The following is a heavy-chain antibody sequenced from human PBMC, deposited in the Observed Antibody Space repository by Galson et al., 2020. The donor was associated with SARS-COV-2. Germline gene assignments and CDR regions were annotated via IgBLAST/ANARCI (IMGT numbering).Heavy chain of an antibody. Sequence: GASLRLSCAASGFTFSDHAMHWVRQAPGKGLEWVAKIFYDGSDKYYADSVKGRFTISRDDSENTVFLQMNNLRAEDTAVYYCARDGQHSGGGALDYCGQGTLSTVCS. J-gene: IGHJ4*02. CDR3: ARDGQHSGGGALDY. V-gene: IGHV3-30*12. D-gene: IGHD2-15*01. CDR1: GFTFSDHA. CDR2: IFYDGSDK.